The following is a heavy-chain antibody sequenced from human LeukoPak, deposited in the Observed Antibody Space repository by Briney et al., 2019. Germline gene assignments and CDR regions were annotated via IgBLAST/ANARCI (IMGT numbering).Heavy chain of an antibody. CDR3: ARSHYSLRTYYYYYYMDV. CDR1: GGSISSSSYY. J-gene: IGHJ6*03. CDR2: IYYSGST. Sequence: PSETLSLTCTVSGGSISSSSYYWGWIRQPPGKGLEWIGSIYYSGSTYYNPSLKSRVTISVDTSENHFSLNLSSVTAADTAVYYCARSHYSLRTYYYYYYMDVWGKGTTVTVSS. V-gene: IGHV4-39*02. D-gene: IGHD4-11*01.